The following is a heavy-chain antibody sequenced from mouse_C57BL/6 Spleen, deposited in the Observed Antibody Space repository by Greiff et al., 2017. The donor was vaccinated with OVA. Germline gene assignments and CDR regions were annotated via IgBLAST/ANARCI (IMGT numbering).Heavy chain of an antibody. J-gene: IGHJ2*01. Sequence: VQLQQSGTVLVRPGASVKMSCKTSGYTFTSYWMHWVKQRPGQGLEWIGAIYPGNSDTSYNQKFKGKAKLTAVTSANTAYLALSSLTNEDSAVYYCTSRGLLYYFDYWGQGTTLTVSS. CDR2: IYPGNSDT. CDR3: TSRGLLYYFDY. V-gene: IGHV1-5*01. D-gene: IGHD1-1*01. CDR1: GYTFTSYW.